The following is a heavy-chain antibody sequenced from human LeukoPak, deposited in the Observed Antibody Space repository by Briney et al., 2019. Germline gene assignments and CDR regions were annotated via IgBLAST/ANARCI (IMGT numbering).Heavy chain of an antibody. CDR1: GYNFTSYW. V-gene: IGHV5-51*01. CDR3: ASSIDMAATTLGFDY. CDR2: IYPGDSDT. D-gene: IGHD5-24*01. Sequence: GESLKISCKGSGYNFTSYWIGWVRQMPGKGLEWMGIIYPGDSDTRYSPSFQGQVTISADKSISTAYLQWSSLKASDTAMYYCASSIDMAATTLGFDYWGQGTLVTVSS. J-gene: IGHJ4*02.